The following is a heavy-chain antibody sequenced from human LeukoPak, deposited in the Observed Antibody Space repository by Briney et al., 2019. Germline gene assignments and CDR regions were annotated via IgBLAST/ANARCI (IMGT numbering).Heavy chain of an antibody. Sequence: SETLSLTCTVSGGSFSSSSYYWGWIRQPPGKGLEWIGSIYYSGSTYYNPSLKSRVTISVDTSKNQFSLKLSSVTAADTAVYYCARASIAARPTRGYYYYMDVWGKGTTVTVSS. CDR1: GGSFSSSSYY. V-gene: IGHV4-39*07. CDR2: IYYSGST. D-gene: IGHD6-6*01. J-gene: IGHJ6*03. CDR3: ARASIAARPTRGYYYYMDV.